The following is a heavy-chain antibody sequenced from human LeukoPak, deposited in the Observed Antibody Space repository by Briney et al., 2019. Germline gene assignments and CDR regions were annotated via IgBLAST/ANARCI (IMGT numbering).Heavy chain of an antibody. D-gene: IGHD1-26*01. CDR3: ARERVGAAIYFDY. CDR2: IIPIFGTA. Sequence: SVKVSCKASGGTFSSYAISWVRQAPGQGLEWMGGIIPIFGTANYAQKFQGRVTITADESTSTAYMELSSLRSEDTAVYYCARERVGAAIYFDYWGQGTLVTVSS. V-gene: IGHV1-69*01. J-gene: IGHJ4*02. CDR1: GGTFSSYA.